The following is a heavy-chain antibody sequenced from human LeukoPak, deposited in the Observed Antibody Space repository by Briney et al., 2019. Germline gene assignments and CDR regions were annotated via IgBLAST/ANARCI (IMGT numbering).Heavy chain of an antibody. D-gene: IGHD2-21*02. J-gene: IGHJ4*02. CDR2: INPSGGST. CDR3: ARARGDCPFGY. CDR1: GYTFTSYY. V-gene: IGHV1-46*01. Sequence: ASVKVSCKASGYTFTSYYMHWVRQAPGQGLEWMGIINPSGGSTSYAQKFQGRVTMARDTSTSTVYMELSSLRSEDTAVYYCARARGDCPFGYWGQGTLVTVSS.